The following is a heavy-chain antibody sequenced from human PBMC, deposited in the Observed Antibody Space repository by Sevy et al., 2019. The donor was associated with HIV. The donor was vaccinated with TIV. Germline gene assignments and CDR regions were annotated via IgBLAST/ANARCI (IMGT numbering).Heavy chain of an antibody. CDR3: ARDEEAPGDY. Sequence: ASVKVSCKASGYTFTGYNIHWLRQAPGQGLEWMGRINPNSGGTNYAQKFQGRVTMTRDTSISTAYMELSRLRSDDTAVYYCARDEEAPGDYWGQGTLVTVSS. V-gene: IGHV1-2*06. J-gene: IGHJ4*02. CDR2: INPNSGGT. CDR1: GYTFTGYN.